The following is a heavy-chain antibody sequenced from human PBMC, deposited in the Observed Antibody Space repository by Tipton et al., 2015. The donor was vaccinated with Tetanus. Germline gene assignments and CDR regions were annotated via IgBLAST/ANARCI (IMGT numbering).Heavy chain of an antibody. CDR1: GFTFSSYA. Sequence: QLVQSGGGVVQPGRSLRLSCAASGFTFSSYAMHWVRQAPGKGLEWVAVISYDGSNKYYADSVKGRFTISRDNSKNTLYLQMNSLRAEDTAVYYCAKDVGPDCSGGSRYWDVIDYWGQGTLVTVSS. V-gene: IGHV3-30-3*01. CDR2: ISYDGSNK. CDR3: AKDVGPDCSGGSRYWDVIDY. D-gene: IGHD2-15*01. J-gene: IGHJ4*02.